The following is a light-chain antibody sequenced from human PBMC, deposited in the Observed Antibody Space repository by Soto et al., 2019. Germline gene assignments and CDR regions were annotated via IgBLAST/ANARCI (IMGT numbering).Light chain of an antibody. CDR2: DAS. J-gene: IGKJ3*01. Sequence: EIVLTQSPATLSLSPGERATLSCRASQSVNNYLAWYQHKPGQAPRLLIYDASNRATGIPARFSGSGSGTDFTLTISSLEPEDFAVYYCQQRSNWPPGVTFGHGTKVDIK. CDR1: QSVNNY. V-gene: IGKV3-11*01. CDR3: QQRSNWPPGVT.